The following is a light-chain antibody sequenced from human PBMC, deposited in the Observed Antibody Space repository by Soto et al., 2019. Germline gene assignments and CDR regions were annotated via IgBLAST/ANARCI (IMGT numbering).Light chain of an antibody. CDR2: EVN. CDR1: SSDVGGYNY. J-gene: IGLJ2*01. Sequence: QSVLTQPASVSGSPGQSITISCTGTSSDVGGYNYVSWYQQHPGNAPRLMIYEVNNRPSGVPNRFSGSKSGNTASLTISGLQAEDEADYFCSSYTSSTTLVFGGGTKLTVL. V-gene: IGLV2-14*01. CDR3: SSYTSSTTLV.